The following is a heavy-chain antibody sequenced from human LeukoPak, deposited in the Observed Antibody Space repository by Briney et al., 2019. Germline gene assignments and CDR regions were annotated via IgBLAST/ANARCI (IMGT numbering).Heavy chain of an antibody. CDR1: GGSISSGDYY. D-gene: IGHD2-2*02. Sequence: SETLSLACTVSGGSISSGDYYWSWIRQPPGKGLEWIGYIYYSGSTYYNPSLKGRVTISVDTSKNQFSLKLSSVTAADTAVYYCASNVVVPAAIPNWFDPWGQGTLVTVSS. V-gene: IGHV4-30-4*08. CDR3: ASNVVVPAAIPNWFDP. CDR2: IYYSGST. J-gene: IGHJ5*02.